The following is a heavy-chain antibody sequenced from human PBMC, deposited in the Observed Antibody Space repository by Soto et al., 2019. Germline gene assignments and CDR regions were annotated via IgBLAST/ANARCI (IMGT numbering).Heavy chain of an antibody. CDR1: GFSVSSNY. CDR3: QGAYGSS. D-gene: IGHD3-10*01. Sequence: EVQLVESGGGLVQPGGSLRLSCVVSGFSVSSNYMSWVRQAPGEGLEWVSLIYSGGSTYYADSVKGRFTISRDNSKNTLYLQMNSLRAEDTAVYYCQGAYGSSGGQGILVTVSS. J-gene: IGHJ4*02. CDR2: IYSGGST. V-gene: IGHV3-66*01.